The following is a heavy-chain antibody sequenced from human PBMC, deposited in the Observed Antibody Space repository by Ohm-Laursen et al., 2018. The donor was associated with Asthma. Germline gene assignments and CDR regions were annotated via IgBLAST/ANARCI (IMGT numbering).Heavy chain of an antibody. CDR1: GFTFSSYS. V-gene: IGHV3-48*01. CDR3: VKTQGGSSWPLNYFDF. CDR2: ISSSSSTI. Sequence: SLRLSCAASGFTFSSYSMNWVRQAPGKGLEWVSYISSSSSTIYYADSVKGRFTISRDNSKNTLYLQMSSLRAEDTAVYYCVKTQGGSSWPLNYFDFWGQGTLVTVSS. J-gene: IGHJ4*02. D-gene: IGHD6-13*01.